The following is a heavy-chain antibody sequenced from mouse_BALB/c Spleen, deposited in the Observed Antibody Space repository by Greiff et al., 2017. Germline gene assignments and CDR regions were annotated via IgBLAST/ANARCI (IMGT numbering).Heavy chain of an antibody. CDR3: ARRISRMDY. V-gene: IGHV1-80*01. CDR1: GYAFSSYW. J-gene: IGHJ4*01. CDR2: IYPGDGDT. Sequence: QVQLKESGAELVRPGSSVKISCKASGYAFSSYWMNWVKQRPGQGLEWIGQIYPGDGDTNYNGKFKGKATLTADKSSSTAYMQLSSLTSEDSAVYFCARRISRMDYWGQGTSVTVSS.